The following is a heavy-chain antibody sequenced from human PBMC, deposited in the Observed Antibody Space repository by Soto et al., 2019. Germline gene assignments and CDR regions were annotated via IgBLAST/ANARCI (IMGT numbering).Heavy chain of an antibody. CDR3: AKDFNYYDSSGYWPDY. V-gene: IGHV3-30*18. D-gene: IGHD3-22*01. CDR2: ISYDGSNE. CDR1: GFIFSNYG. Sequence: GGSLRLSCAASGFIFSNYGMHWVRQAPGKGLEWVAIISYDGSNEYYADSVKGRFTISRDNSKNTLYLQMNSLRAEDTSVYYCAKDFNYYDSSGYWPDYWGQGT. J-gene: IGHJ4*02.